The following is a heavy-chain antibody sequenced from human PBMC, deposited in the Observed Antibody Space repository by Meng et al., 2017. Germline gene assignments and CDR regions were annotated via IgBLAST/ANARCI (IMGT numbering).Heavy chain of an antibody. CDR3: VRDVRGTYFEY. Sequence: QVQLQESGPGLVKPSQTLSLTCTDSGGSISSGDYYWSWIRQPPGKGLEWIGYIYYSGSTYYNPSLKSRATISVDTSKNQFSLQLNSVTPEDTAVYYCVRDVRGTYFEYWGQGTLVTVSS. D-gene: IGHD1-26*01. V-gene: IGHV4-30-4*01. J-gene: IGHJ4*02. CDR1: GGSISSGDYY. CDR2: IYYSGST.